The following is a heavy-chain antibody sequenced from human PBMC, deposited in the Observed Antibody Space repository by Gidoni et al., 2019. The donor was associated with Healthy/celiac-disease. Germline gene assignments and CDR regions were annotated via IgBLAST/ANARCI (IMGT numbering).Heavy chain of an antibody. CDR3: ARDEARGDIVVVPAALFDY. D-gene: IGHD2-2*01. CDR2: IYTSGST. J-gene: IGHJ4*02. Sequence: QVQLQESGPGLVKPSETLSLPCTVSGGSIRRYHWSWFRQTAGKGLEWIGRIYTSGSTNYNPSLKSRVTMSVDTSKNQFSLKLSSVTAADTAVYYCARDEARGDIVVVPAALFDYWGQGTLVTVSS. CDR1: GGSIRRYH. V-gene: IGHV4-4*07.